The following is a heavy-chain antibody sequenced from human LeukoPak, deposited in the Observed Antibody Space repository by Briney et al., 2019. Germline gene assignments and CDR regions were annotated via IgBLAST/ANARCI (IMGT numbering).Heavy chain of an antibody. D-gene: IGHD2-15*01. J-gene: IGHJ4*02. CDR1: GYTLTELS. V-gene: IGHV1-24*01. CDR3: ATPYCSGGSCYSLDY. CDR2: FDPEDGGT. Sequence: GASVKVSCKVSGYTLTELSMHWVRQAPGKGLEWMGGFDPEDGGTIYAQKFQGRVTMTEDTSTDTAYMELSSLRSEDTAVYYCATPYCSGGSCYSLDYWGQGTLVTVSS.